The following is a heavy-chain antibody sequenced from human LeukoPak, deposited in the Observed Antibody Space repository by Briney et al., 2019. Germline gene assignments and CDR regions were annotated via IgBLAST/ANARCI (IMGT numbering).Heavy chain of an antibody. CDR1: GFTFSSYA. V-gene: IGHV3-30-3*01. CDR2: ISYDGSNK. J-gene: IGHJ4*02. Sequence: PGGSLRLSCAASGFTFSSYAMHWVRQAPGKGLEWVAVISYDGSNKYYADSVKGRFTISRDNSKNTLYLQMNSLRAEDTAVYYCARESYDILTGYSPYYFDYWGQGTLVTVSS. CDR3: ARESYDILTGYSPYYFDY. D-gene: IGHD3-9*01.